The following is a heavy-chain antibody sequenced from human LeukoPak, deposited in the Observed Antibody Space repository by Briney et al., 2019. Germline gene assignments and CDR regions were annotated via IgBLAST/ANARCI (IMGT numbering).Heavy chain of an antibody. CDR1: GGSISSSSYY. J-gene: IGHJ3*02. V-gene: IGHV4-39*07. CDR3: ARGGLVRGVINTLNGFDI. D-gene: IGHD3-10*01. Sequence: SETLSLTCTVSGGSISSSSYYWGWIRQSPGKGLEWIANIYYSGRTYYNPSLKGRVTISVDTSKNQFSLLLNSVNPEDTAMYYCARGGLVRGVINTLNGFDIWGQGTMVTVSS. CDR2: IYYSGRT.